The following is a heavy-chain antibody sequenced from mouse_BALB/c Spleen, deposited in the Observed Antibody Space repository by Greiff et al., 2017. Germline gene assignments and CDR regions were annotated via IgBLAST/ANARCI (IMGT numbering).Heavy chain of an antibody. J-gene: IGHJ3*01. CDR1: GYTFTSYW. CDR2: INPSTGYT. Sequence: VQLQESGAELAKPGASVKMSCKASGYTFTSYWMHWVKQRPGQGLEWIGYINPSTGYTEYNQKFKDKATLTADKSSSTAYMQLSSLTSEDSAVYYCARITTDPAWFAYWGQGTLVTVSA. V-gene: IGHV1-7*01. D-gene: IGHD1-1*01. CDR3: ARITTDPAWFAY.